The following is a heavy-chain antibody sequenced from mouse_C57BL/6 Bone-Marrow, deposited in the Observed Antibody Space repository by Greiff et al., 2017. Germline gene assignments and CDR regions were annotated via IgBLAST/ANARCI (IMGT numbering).Heavy chain of an antibody. CDR3: ARRGDGYAMDY. D-gene: IGHD2-3*01. J-gene: IGHJ4*01. V-gene: IGHV3-6*01. CDR1: GYSITSGYY. Sequence: EVQRVESGPGLVKPSQSLSLTCSVTGYSITSGYYWNWIRQFPGNKLEWMGYISYDGSNNYNPSLKNRISITRDPSKNQFFLKLNSVTTEDTATYYCARRGDGYAMDYWGQGTSVTVSS. CDR2: ISYDGSN.